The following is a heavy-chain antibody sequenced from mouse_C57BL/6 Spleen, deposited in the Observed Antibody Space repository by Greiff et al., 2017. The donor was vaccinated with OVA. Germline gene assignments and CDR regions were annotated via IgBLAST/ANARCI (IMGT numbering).Heavy chain of an antibody. J-gene: IGHJ2*01. CDR2: IDPNSGGT. CDR3: ARKNYDYDGYYFDY. V-gene: IGHV1-72*01. CDR1: GYTFTSYW. Sequence: QVQLQQPGAELVKPGASVKLSCTASGYTFTSYWMHWVKQSPGRGLEWIGRIDPNSGGTKYTEQFKSKATLSVDNPTSTAYMQLSRLTSEDSAVYDCARKNYDYDGYYFDYWGQGTPLTVSS. D-gene: IGHD2-4*01.